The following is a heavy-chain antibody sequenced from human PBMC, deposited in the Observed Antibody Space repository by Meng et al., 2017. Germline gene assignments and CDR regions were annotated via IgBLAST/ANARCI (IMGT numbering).Heavy chain of an antibody. CDR2: INHSGST. Sequence: QVALQQWGAGLLKPSETLSLTCAVYGGSFSGYYWSWIRQPPGKGLEWIGEINHSGSTNYNPSLKSRVTISVDTSKNQFSLKLSSVTAADTAVYYCARVRRWAFDIWGQGTMVTVSS. CDR1: GGSFSGYY. D-gene: IGHD3-10*01. J-gene: IGHJ3*02. V-gene: IGHV4-34*01. CDR3: ARVRRWAFDI.